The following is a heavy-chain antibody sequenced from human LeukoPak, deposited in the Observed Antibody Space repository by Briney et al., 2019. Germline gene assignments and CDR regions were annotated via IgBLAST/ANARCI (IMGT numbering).Heavy chain of an antibody. CDR3: ARDWGAGY. CDR1: GFTFSSYW. D-gene: IGHD3-16*01. CDR2: FYRGGST. Sequence: GGSLRLSCAASGFTFSSYWMHWVRQAPGKGLEWVSVFYRGGSTYHADSVKGRFTISRDISKNTLYLQMNSLRAEDTAVYYCARDWGAGYWGQGTLVTVSS. V-gene: IGHV3-66*01. J-gene: IGHJ4*02.